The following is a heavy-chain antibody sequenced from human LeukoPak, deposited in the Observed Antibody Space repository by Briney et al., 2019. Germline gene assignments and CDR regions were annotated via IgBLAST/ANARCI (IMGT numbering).Heavy chain of an antibody. CDR3: ARDLNV. CDR1: GYTFGDYA. Sequence: PGRSLRLSCAVSGYTFGDYAISWVRQAPGKGPEWVSVTYVGGNTDSADFVKDRFTISTDDSKNTLYLHMNNLKAEDTAVYYCARDLNVWGQGTLVTVSS. V-gene: IGHV3-66*01. J-gene: IGHJ4*02. CDR2: TYVGGNT.